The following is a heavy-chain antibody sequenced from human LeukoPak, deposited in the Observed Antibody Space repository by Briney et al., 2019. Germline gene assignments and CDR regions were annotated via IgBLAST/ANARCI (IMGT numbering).Heavy chain of an antibody. Sequence: PSETLSLTCTVSGGSFSSGSYYWSWIRQPPGKGLEWIGYVYYSGTTNYNPSLSIRVAISVDTSKNQFSLRLSSVTAADTAVYYCARGRISAGYWGQGTLVTVSS. CDR3: ARGRISAGY. V-gene: IGHV4-61*01. J-gene: IGHJ4*02. CDR2: VYYSGTT. D-gene: IGHD2/OR15-2a*01. CDR1: GGSFSSGSYY.